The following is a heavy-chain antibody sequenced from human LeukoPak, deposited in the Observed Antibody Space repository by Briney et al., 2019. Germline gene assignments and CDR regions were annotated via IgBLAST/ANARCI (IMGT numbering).Heavy chain of an antibody. CDR2: ISGSGGST. D-gene: IGHD2-15*01. CDR1: GFTFSSYA. J-gene: IGHJ4*02. V-gene: IGHV3-23*01. Sequence: GGSLRLSCAASGFTFSSYAMSWVRQPPGKGLEWVSAISGSGGSTYYADSVKGRFTISRDNSKNPLYLQMNSLRAEDTAVYYCAKAGAVVVVAAKFFDYWGQGTLVTVSS. CDR3: AKAGAVVVVAAKFFDY.